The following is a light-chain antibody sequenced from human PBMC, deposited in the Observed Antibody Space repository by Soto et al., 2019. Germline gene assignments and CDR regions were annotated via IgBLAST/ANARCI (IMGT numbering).Light chain of an antibody. J-gene: IGKJ5*01. Sequence: EIVMTQSPATLSASPGERVTLSCRASKSISNNLAWYQQKPGQAPRLLIYGASTRATGIPARFSGSGSGTEFTLTISSLQSEDFAVYCCQQYNTWPPVTFGQGTRLEIK. V-gene: IGKV3-15*01. CDR3: QQYNTWPPVT. CDR1: KSISNN. CDR2: GAS.